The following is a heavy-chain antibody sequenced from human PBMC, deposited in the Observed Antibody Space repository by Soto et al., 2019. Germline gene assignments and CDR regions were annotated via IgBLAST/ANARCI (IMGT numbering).Heavy chain of an antibody. D-gene: IGHD6-13*01. CDR1: GGSVSSGSYY. V-gene: IGHV4-61*01. J-gene: IGHJ5*02. Sequence: SETLSLTCTVSGGSVSSGSYYWSWIRQPPGKGLEWIGYIYYSGSTNYNPSLKSRVTISVDTSKNQFSLKLSSVTAADTAVYYCARDERESSSWYRNGWFDPWGQGTLVNVSS. CDR3: ARDERESSSWYRNGWFDP. CDR2: IYYSGST.